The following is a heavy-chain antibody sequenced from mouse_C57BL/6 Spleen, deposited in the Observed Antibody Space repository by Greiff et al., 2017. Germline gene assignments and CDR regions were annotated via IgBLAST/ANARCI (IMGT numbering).Heavy chain of an antibody. V-gene: IGHV1-82*01. CDR1: GYAFSSSW. CDR3: ARPLSYAMDY. CDR2: IYPGDGDT. J-gene: IGHJ4*01. Sequence: VKLMESGPELVKPGASVKISCKASGYAFSSSWMNWVKKRRGKGFEWIGRIYPGDGDTNYNGKFKGKATLTADKSSSTAYMQLSSLTSEDSAVYFCARPLSYAMDYWGQGTSVTVSS.